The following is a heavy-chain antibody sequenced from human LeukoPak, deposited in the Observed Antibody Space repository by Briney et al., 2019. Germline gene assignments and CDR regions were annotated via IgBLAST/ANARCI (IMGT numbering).Heavy chain of an antibody. D-gene: IGHD2-15*01. J-gene: IGHJ4*02. CDR2: IYCDDDK. Sequence: SAHTLVKPTQILTLTCTFSGFSLSSSGVHVGRSREPPGKALEWLTLIYCDDDKRYSPSLKSRLTITKHTSKNQVVLTVTNMDPVDTATYYCAHSICSGRYMDYWGQGTLVTVSS. V-gene: IGHV2-5*02. CDR1: GFSLSSSGVH. CDR3: AHSICSGRYMDY.